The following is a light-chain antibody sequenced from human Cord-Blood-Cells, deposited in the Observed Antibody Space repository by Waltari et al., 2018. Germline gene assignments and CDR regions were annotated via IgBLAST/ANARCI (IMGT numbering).Light chain of an antibody. J-gene: IGLJ1*01. CDR2: GNS. Sequence: QSVLTQPPSVSGAPGQRVTISCTGSSSNIGAGYDVHWYQLLPGTAPKLLIYGNSNRPSGVPDRFSGSKSGTSAPLAITGLQAEDEADYYCQSYDSSLSGYVFGTGTKVTVL. CDR1: SSNIGAGYD. CDR3: QSYDSSLSGYV. V-gene: IGLV1-40*01.